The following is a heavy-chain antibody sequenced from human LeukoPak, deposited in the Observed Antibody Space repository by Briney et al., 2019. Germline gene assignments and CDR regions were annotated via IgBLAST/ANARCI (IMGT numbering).Heavy chain of an antibody. CDR2: IYYSGST. V-gene: IGHV4-30-4*08. D-gene: IGHD3-3*01. Sequence: PSQTLSLTCTVSGGSISSGDYYWSWIRQPPGKGLDWIGYIYYSGSTYYNPSLKSRVTISVDTSKNQFSLKLSSVTAADTAVYYCAREAHRYDFWSGPWGQGTLVTVSS. CDR1: GGSISSGDYY. CDR3: AREAHRYDFWSGP. J-gene: IGHJ5*02.